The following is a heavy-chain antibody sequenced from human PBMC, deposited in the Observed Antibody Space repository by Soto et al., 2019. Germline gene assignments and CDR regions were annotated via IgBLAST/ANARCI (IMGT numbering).Heavy chain of an antibody. J-gene: IGHJ4*02. Sequence: QVQLQESGPGLVKPSETLSLTCTVSGDFVTSGSYHWTWIRQSPGKGLEWIGQTGSTNYNPSLKSXLIISVDTSKNLYSLGLNAVTAADPAVYYCAVFIAGAGGDGFWGQGTLVTVSS. V-gene: IGHV4-61*01. D-gene: IGHD6-19*01. CDR2: QTGST. CDR1: GDFVTSGSYH. CDR3: AVFIAGAGGDGF.